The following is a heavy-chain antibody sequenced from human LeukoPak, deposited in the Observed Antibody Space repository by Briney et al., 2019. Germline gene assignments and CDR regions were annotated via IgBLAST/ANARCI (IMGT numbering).Heavy chain of an antibody. CDR3: ARDRARDGYNFFDY. Sequence: ASVKVSCKASGYTFTSYGISWVRQAPGQGLEWMGWISAYNGNTNYAQKLQGRVTMTTDTSTSTAYMELRSLRSDDTAVYYCARDRARDGYNFFDYWGQGTLVTVSS. CDR1: GYTFTSYG. CDR2: ISAYNGNT. D-gene: IGHD5-24*01. V-gene: IGHV1-18*01. J-gene: IGHJ4*02.